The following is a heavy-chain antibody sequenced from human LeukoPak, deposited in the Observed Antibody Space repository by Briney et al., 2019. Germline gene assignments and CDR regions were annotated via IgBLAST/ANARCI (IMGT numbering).Heavy chain of an antibody. V-gene: IGHV4-39*02. CDR1: GGSISSSSYY. CDR2: IYYSGST. CDR3: AREDTAMVDY. Sequence: ASETLSLTCTVSGGSISSSSYYWGWIRQPPGKGLEWIGSIYYSGSTYYNPSLKSRFTISVDTSKNQFSLKLSSVTAADTAVYYCAREDTAMVDYWGQGTLVTVSS. J-gene: IGHJ4*02. D-gene: IGHD5-18*01.